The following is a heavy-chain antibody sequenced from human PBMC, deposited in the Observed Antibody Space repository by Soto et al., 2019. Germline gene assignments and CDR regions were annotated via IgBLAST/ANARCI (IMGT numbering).Heavy chain of an antibody. CDR3: ARQASYDFWSGYYYYYYGMDV. CDR1: GGSISSSSYY. J-gene: IGHJ6*02. V-gene: IGHV4-39*01. Sequence: SETLSLTCTVSGGSISSSSYYWGWIRQPPGKGLEWIGSIYYSGSTYYSPSLKSRVTISVDTSKNQFSLKLSSVTAADTAVYYCARQASYDFWSGYYYYYYGMDVWGQGTTVTVSS. D-gene: IGHD3-3*01. CDR2: IYYSGST.